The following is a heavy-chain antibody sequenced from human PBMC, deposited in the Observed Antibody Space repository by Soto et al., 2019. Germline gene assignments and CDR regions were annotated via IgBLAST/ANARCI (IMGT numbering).Heavy chain of an antibody. V-gene: IGHV3-30-3*01. CDR3: ARDSPIPPYYCYSGMDV. CDR1: GFTFSSYA. J-gene: IGHJ6*02. CDR2: ISYDGSNK. Sequence: PGGSLRLSCAASGFTFSSYAMHWVRQAPGKGLEWVAVISYDGSNKYYADSVKGRFTISRDNSKNTLYLQMNSLRAEDTAVYYCARDSPIPPYYCYSGMDVWGQGPTVTVSS.